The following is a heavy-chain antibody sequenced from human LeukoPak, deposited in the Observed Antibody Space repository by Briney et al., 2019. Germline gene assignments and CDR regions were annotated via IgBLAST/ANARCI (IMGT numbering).Heavy chain of an antibody. D-gene: IGHD6-19*01. V-gene: IGHV4-59*01. J-gene: IGHJ6*02. CDR1: GGSISSYY. CDR3: ARARSGAANYYYYGMDV. Sequence: SETLSLTCTVSGGSISSYYWSWSLQPPGKGLEWIGYIYYSGSTNYNPSLKSRVTISVDTSKNQFSLKLSSVTAADTAVYYCARARSGAANYYYYGMDVWGQGTTVTVSS. CDR2: IYYSGST.